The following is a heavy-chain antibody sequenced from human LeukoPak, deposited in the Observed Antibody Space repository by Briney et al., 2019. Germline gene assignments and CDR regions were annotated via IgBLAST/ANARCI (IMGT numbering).Heavy chain of an antibody. V-gene: IGHV3-7*01. Sequence: GGSLRLSCAASGMTFSSHWMSWVRQAPGKGLEWVANIKSDGSEKHYLDSVKGRFTISRDNAKNSLYLQMNSLRAEDSAVYYCARYCTFRTRSGTKFDSWGQGTLVTVSS. D-gene: IGHD1-1*01. CDR1: GMTFSSHW. J-gene: IGHJ4*02. CDR3: ARYCTFRTRSGTKFDS. CDR2: IKSDGSEK.